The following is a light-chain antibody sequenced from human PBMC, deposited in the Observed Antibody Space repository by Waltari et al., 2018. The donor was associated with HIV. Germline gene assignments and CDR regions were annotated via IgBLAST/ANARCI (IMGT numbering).Light chain of an antibody. Sequence: DIQMTQSPSTLSASVGDRVTITCRAGQTISNLLAWYQQKPGKAPKLLIHEASTLDSGVPLRFSGSGSGTEFTLTISGLQPDDFATYYCQQFLTYPTFGQGTKLEIK. J-gene: IGKJ2*01. CDR3: QQFLTYPT. CDR2: EAS. V-gene: IGKV1-5*03. CDR1: QTISNL.